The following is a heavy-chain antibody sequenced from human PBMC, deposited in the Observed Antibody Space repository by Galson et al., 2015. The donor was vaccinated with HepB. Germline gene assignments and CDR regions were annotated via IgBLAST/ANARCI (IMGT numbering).Heavy chain of an antibody. CDR2: INGDGSST. J-gene: IGHJ1*01. V-gene: IGHV3-74*03. CDR1: GFPFSNYW. D-gene: IGHD2-15*01. Sequence: SLRLSCAASGFPFSNYWMHWVRQAPGKGLVWVSHINGDGSSTTYADSVKGRFTISRDNAKNTLNLQMNSLTAEDTAVYYCANLCSGSPVEHWGQGTLVSVSS. CDR3: ANLCSGSPVEH.